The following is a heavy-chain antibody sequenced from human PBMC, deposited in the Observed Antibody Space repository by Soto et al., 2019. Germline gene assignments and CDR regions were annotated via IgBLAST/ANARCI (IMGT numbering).Heavy chain of an antibody. D-gene: IGHD2-2*01. Sequence: EVQLLESGGGLVQPGGSLRLSCAASGFTFSNYAMSWVRQAPGKGLEWVSTLSGSGGSTYYADSVKGRFTNSRDNSKNTLYLQMNSLRAEDTAVYYCAKDTVPVATPWFDPWGQGTLVTVSS. CDR2: LSGSGGST. V-gene: IGHV3-23*01. CDR1: GFTFSNYA. J-gene: IGHJ5*02. CDR3: AKDTVPVATPWFDP.